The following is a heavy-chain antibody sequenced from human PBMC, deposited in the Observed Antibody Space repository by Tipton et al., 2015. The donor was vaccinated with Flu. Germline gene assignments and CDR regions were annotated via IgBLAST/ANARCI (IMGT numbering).Heavy chain of an antibody. D-gene: IGHD2-2*01. J-gene: IGHJ4*02. Sequence: TLSLTCTVSGGSISSYYWSWIRQPPGKGLEWIGYIYYSGSTNYNPSLKSRVTISVDTSKNQFSLKLSSVTAADTAVYYCARGDCSSTSRLDYWGRGTLVTVSS. CDR3: ARGDCSSTSRLDY. CDR2: IYYSGST. CDR1: GGSISSYY. V-gene: IGHV4-59*01.